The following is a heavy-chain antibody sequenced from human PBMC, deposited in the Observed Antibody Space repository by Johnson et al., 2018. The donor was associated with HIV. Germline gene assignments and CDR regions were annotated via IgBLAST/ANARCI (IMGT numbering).Heavy chain of an antibody. J-gene: IGHJ3*02. CDR2: IWYDGSNK. CDR1: GFTFSSYG. CDR3: AKDQWYNWNYVSPDAFYI. V-gene: IGHV3-33*06. Sequence: QVQLVESGGGVVQPGRSLRLSCAASGFTFSSYGMHWVRQAPGKGLEWVAVIWYDGSNKYYADSVKGRFTISRDNSKNTLYLQMNSLRAEDTAVYYCAKDQWYNWNYVSPDAFYIWGQGTMVTVSS. D-gene: IGHD1-7*01.